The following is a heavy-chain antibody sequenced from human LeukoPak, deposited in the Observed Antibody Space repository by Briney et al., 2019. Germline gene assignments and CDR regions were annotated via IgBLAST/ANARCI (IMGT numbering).Heavy chain of an antibody. CDR2: IYTTGST. Sequence: SETLSLTCTVSGVSISSDYWSWIRQPAGKGLEWIGRIYTTGSTNYSPSLKSRVTMSVDTSKNQFSLKLSSATAADTAVYYCARDVRSRRRQWFGELSVYYYYYMDVWGKGTTVTISS. CDR3: ARDVRSRRRQWFGELSVYYYYYMDV. D-gene: IGHD3-10*01. J-gene: IGHJ6*03. CDR1: GVSISSDY. V-gene: IGHV4-4*07.